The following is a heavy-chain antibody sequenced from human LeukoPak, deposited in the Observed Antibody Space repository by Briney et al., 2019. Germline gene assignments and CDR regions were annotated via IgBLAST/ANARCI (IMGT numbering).Heavy chain of an antibody. V-gene: IGHV4-34*01. Sequence: SETLSLTCAVYGGSFSGYYWSWIRQPPGKGLEWIGEINHSGSTNYNPSLKSRVTISVDTSKNQFSLKLSSVTAADTAVYYCARGSSITMVRGVKSPFDYWGQGTLVTVSS. D-gene: IGHD3-10*01. CDR1: GGSFSGYY. CDR3: ARGSSITMVRGVKSPFDY. CDR2: INHSGST. J-gene: IGHJ4*02.